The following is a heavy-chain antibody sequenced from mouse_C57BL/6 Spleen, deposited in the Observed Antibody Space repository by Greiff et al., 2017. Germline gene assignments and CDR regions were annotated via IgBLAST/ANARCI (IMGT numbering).Heavy chain of an antibody. D-gene: IGHD1-1*01. J-gene: IGHJ2*01. Sequence: VQLQQPGAELVKPGASVKMSCKASGYTFSRYWITWVKQRPGQGLEWIGDIYPGSGSTTYNEKFKSKATLTVDTSSSTAYMQLSSLTSEDSAVYYCARSDYGSTFDYWGQGITLTVSS. CDR2: IYPGSGST. CDR1: GYTFSRYW. CDR3: ARSDYGSTFDY. V-gene: IGHV1-55*01.